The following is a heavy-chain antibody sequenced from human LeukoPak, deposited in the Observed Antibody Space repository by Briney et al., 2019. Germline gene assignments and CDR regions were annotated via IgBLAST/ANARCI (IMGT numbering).Heavy chain of an antibody. D-gene: IGHD2-15*01. CDR2: INHSGST. CDR1: GGSFSGYY. V-gene: IGHV4-34*01. Sequence: PSETLSLTCAVYGGSFSGYYWSWIRQPPGKRLEWIGEINHSGSTNYNPSLKSRVTISVDTSKNQFSLKLSSVTAADTAVYYCARNKRFTCSGGSCPRGNYYMDVWGKGTTVTVSS. J-gene: IGHJ6*03. CDR3: ARNKRFTCSGGSCPRGNYYMDV.